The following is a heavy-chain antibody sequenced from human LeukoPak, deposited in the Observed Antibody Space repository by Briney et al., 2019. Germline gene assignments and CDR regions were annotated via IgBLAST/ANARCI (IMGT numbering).Heavy chain of an antibody. CDR1: GFTFSSYS. D-gene: IGHD5-18*01. CDR2: ISSASTYI. Sequence: GGSLRLSCAASGFTFSSYSMNWVRQAPGKGLEWVSSISSASTYIYYADSVKGQFTISRDNAKNSLYLQMNSLRAEDTAMYYCARLVWDTTMADGDIDSWGQGTLLIVSS. V-gene: IGHV3-21*01. J-gene: IGHJ4*02. CDR3: ARLVWDTTMADGDIDS.